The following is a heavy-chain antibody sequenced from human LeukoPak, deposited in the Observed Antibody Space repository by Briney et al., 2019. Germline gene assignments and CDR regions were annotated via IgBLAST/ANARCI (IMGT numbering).Heavy chain of an antibody. D-gene: IGHD3-22*01. Sequence: ASVKVSCKASGYTFTSYGISCVRQAPGQGLEWMVWISPYNGNTNYAQKLQGRVTMTTDTSKSTAYMELRSLRSDDTAVYYCAKAHGYDSSGYSEAYFDYWGQGTLVTVSS. J-gene: IGHJ4*02. CDR2: ISPYNGNT. CDR3: AKAHGYDSSGYSEAYFDY. CDR1: GYTFTSYG. V-gene: IGHV1-18*01.